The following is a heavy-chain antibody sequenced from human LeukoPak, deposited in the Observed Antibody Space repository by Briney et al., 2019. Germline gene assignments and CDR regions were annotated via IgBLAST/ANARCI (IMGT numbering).Heavy chain of an antibody. V-gene: IGHV1-46*01. D-gene: IGHD2-8*02. CDR1: GYTFTNYY. Sequence: ASVRVSCKASGYTFTNYYMHWVRQAPGQGLEWMGLINPTGSSTNYAQKFRGRVTMTRDTSTTTVYMELSSLRSEDTAVYYCAREESGGYFDYWGQGTLVTVSS. CDR3: AREESGGYFDY. J-gene: IGHJ4*02. CDR2: INPTGSST.